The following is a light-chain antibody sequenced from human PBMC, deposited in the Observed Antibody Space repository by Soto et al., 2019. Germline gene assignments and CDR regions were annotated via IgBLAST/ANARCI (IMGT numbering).Light chain of an antibody. J-gene: IGLJ1*01. Sequence: QSALTQPASVSGSPGPSITISCTGTSSDVGGYNYVSWYQQHPGKAPKLMIYEVSNRPSGVSNRFFGSKSGNTASLTISGLQAEDEADYYCSSYTSSSTYVFGTGTKLTVL. CDR3: SSYTSSSTYV. CDR1: SSDVGGYNY. CDR2: EVS. V-gene: IGLV2-14*01.